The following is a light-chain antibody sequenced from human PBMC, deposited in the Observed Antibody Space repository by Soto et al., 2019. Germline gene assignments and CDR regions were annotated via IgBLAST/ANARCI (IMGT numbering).Light chain of an antibody. Sequence: DIVLTHSPATLSLSPGERATLSCRARQSVSTSLAWYQQTPGQAPRLLIYDASNSATGIPARFSGSGSGTDFTLTISSLEPEDFAVYYCQQRSNWPPLTFGGGTKVEIK. CDR2: DAS. J-gene: IGKJ4*01. V-gene: IGKV3-11*01. CDR3: QQRSNWPPLT. CDR1: QSVSTS.